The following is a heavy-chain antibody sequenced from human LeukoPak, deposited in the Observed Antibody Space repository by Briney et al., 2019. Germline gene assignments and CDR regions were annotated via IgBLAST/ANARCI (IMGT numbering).Heavy chain of an antibody. Sequence: GASVKVSCKASGGSFGNYAFSWVRQAPGQGLEWMGRITPIVDIATYIQKFQGRVTITANKFTSTAYMELSSLTSEDTAVYYCASGLGFCSGSDCTNLVKDYYYGMNVWGQGTTVTVSS. CDR1: GGSFGNYA. V-gene: IGHV1-69*04. D-gene: IGHD2-15*01. J-gene: IGHJ6*02. CDR3: ASGLGFCSGSDCTNLVKDYYYGMNV. CDR2: ITPIVDIA.